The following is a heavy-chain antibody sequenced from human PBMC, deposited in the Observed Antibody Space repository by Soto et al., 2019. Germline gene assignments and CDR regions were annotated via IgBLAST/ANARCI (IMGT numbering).Heavy chain of an antibody. V-gene: IGHV3-30-3*01. J-gene: IGHJ3*02. CDR3: ATVRGYRQDFDAFDI. CDR2: ISYDGSNK. CDR1: GFSFSNYA. D-gene: IGHD3-16*02. Sequence: QVQLVESGGGVVQPGRSLRLSCVASGFSFSNYAMHWVRQAPGKGLEWVAVISYDGSNKYYADSVKGRFTISRDNSKNTLHLQMNNLRTEDTAVYYCATVRGYRQDFDAFDIWGQGTMVTVSS.